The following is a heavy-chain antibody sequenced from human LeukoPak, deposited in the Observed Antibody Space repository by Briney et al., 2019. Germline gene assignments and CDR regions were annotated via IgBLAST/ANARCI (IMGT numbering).Heavy chain of an antibody. D-gene: IGHD3-3*01. CDR1: GGTFSSYA. CDR3: ARAITIFGVVIS. V-gene: IGHV1-69*13. CDR2: IIPIFGTA. J-gene: IGHJ5*02. Sequence: ASVKVSCKASGGTFSSYAISWVRQAPGQGLEWMGGIIPIFGTANYAQKFQGRVTITADESTSTAYMELSSLRSEDTAVYYCARAITIFGVVISWGQGTLVTVSS.